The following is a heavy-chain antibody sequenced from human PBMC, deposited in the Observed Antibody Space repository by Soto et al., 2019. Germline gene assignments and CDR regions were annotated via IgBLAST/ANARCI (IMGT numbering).Heavy chain of an antibody. V-gene: IGHV4-59*08. D-gene: IGHD6-19*01. CDR1: GGSISSYY. CDR2: IYYSGST. Sequence: NPSETLSLTCTVSGGSISSYYWSWIRQPPGKGLEWIGYIYYSGSTNYNPSLKSRVTISVDTSKNQFSLKLSSVTAADTAVYYCARGPYLGAVAGPTTAWGQGTLVTVSS. CDR3: ARGPYLGAVAGPTTA. J-gene: IGHJ4*02.